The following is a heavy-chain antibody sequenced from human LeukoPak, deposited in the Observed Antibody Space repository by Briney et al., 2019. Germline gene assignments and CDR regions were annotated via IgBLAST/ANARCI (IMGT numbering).Heavy chain of an antibody. Sequence: GSLRLSCAASEFTFSSNWMHWVRQAPGKGLVWVSRINEDGSTTNYADSVKGRSTIFRDNAKNTLYLQMNSLRAEDTAVYYCVRDLGGRSGHWGQGTLVTVSS. CDR1: EFTFSSNW. J-gene: IGHJ4*02. CDR2: INEDGSTT. V-gene: IGHV3-74*01. D-gene: IGHD1-26*01. CDR3: VRDLGGRSGH.